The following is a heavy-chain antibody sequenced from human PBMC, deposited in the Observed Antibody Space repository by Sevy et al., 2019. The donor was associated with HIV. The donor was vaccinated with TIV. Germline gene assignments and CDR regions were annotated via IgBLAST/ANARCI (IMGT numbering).Heavy chain of an antibody. CDR3: ASWKTYYYDSSGYYFDY. D-gene: IGHD3-22*01. J-gene: IGHJ4*02. V-gene: IGHV4-61*01. Sequence: SETLSLTCTVSGGSVSSGSYYWSWIRQPPGKGLEWIGYIYYSGSTNSNPSLKSRVTISVDTSKNQFSLKLSSVTAADTAVYYCASWKTYYYDSSGYYFDYWGQGTLVTVSS. CDR2: IYYSGST. CDR1: GGSVSSGSYY.